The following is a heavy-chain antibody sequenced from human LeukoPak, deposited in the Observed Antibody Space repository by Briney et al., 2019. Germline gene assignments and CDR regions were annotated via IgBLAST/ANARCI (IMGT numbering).Heavy chain of an antibody. Sequence: PSETQSLTCTVSGGSVSGHYWSWIRQAPGNGLEWIGYVYYTGTTDYNPSLDGRVTISVDTFRDQFSLRLTSVTAADTAVYYCARLHASGAGEFDPWGQGTLVTVSS. J-gene: IGHJ5*02. CDR1: GGSVSGHY. V-gene: IGHV4-59*02. CDR2: VYYTGTT. CDR3: ARLHASGAGEFDP. D-gene: IGHD3-10*01.